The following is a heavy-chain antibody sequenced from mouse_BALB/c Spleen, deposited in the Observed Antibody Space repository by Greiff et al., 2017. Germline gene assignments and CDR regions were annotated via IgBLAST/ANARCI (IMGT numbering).Heavy chain of an antibody. Sequence: QVQLQQPGAELVRPGASVKLSCNASGYSFTSYCMNRVKQRSGQGIEWIGMIHPSDSETRLNQKFKDKATLTVDKSSSTAYMQLSSPTSEDSAVYYGASPIYYDYDGVSFAYWGQGTLVTVSA. CDR1: GYSFTSYC. CDR2: IHPSDSET. V-gene: IGHV1S82*01. D-gene: IGHD2-4*01. CDR3: ASPIYYDYDGVSFAY. J-gene: IGHJ3*01.